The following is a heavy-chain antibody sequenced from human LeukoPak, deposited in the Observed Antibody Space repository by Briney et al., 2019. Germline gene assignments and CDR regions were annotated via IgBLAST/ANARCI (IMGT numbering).Heavy chain of an antibody. CDR3: ARDQGDNYYGSGSYMNWFDP. CDR1: GGSISSYY. D-gene: IGHD3-10*01. V-gene: IGHV4-4*07. J-gene: IGHJ5*02. CDR2: IYTSGST. Sequence: SETLSPTCTVSGGSISSYYWSWIRQPAGKGLEWIGRIYTSGSTNYNPSLKSRVTMSVDTSKNQFSLKLSSVTAADTAVYYCARDQGDNYYGSGSYMNWFDPWGQGTLVTVSS.